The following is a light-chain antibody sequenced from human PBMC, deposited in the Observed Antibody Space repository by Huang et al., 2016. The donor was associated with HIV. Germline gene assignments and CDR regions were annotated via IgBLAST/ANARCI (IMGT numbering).Light chain of an antibody. CDR3: QQHYSSLWT. CDR1: QNLLYSSNNKNY. V-gene: IGKV4-1*01. Sequence: DIVMAQSPDSLTVSLGERATIHCKSSQNLLYSSNNKNYLNWYQQKPGQPPKLLIYWASARESGVPDRFSGSGSGTNFTLNINSLQAEDVAVYYCQQHYSSLWTFGQGTKVEIK. CDR2: WAS. J-gene: IGKJ1*01.